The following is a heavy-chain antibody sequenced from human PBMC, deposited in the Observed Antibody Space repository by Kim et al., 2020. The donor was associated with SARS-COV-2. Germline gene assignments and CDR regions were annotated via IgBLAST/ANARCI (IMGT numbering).Heavy chain of an antibody. CDR3: ARRGNGMDV. V-gene: IGHV1-3*01. J-gene: IGHJ6*02. CDR2: T. D-gene: IGHD3-16*01. Sequence: TRYLPNLQGRVTSTRDTHASTAYMELCSLTSDDTAVYYCARRGNGMDVWGQGTTVTVSS.